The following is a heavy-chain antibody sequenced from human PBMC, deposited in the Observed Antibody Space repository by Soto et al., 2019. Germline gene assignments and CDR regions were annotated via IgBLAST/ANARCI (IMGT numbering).Heavy chain of an antibody. Sequence: GGSLRLSCAASGVTFSSYGMHWVRQAPGKGLEWVAVISYDGSNKYYADSVKGRFTISRDNSKNTLYLQMNSLRAEDTAVYYCAKGPPAQVRYSSSWYRVDYYYGMDVWGQGTTVTVSS. CDR2: ISYDGSNK. CDR1: GVTFSSYG. V-gene: IGHV3-30*18. D-gene: IGHD6-13*01. CDR3: AKGPPAQVRYSSSWYRVDYYYGMDV. J-gene: IGHJ6*02.